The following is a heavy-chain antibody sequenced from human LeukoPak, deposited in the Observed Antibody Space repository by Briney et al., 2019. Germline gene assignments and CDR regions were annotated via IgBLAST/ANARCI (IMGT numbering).Heavy chain of an antibody. Sequence: PGGSLRLSCAASGFTFSSYSMNWVRQAPGKGLEWVSSISDSSTYIFNADPVQGRFTISRDDAKNSLYLQMNSLRVEDTAVYYCVRVVYCSGGSCSYYFDFWGQGTLATVSS. D-gene: IGHD2-15*01. V-gene: IGHV3-21*01. CDR3: VRVVYCSGGSCSYYFDF. J-gene: IGHJ4*02. CDR2: ISDSSTYI. CDR1: GFTFSSYS.